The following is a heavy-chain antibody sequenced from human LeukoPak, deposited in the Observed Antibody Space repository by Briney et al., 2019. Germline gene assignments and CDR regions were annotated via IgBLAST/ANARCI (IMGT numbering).Heavy chain of an antibody. D-gene: IGHD5-18*01. CDR3: ARDLLGYSYDAYYFDF. V-gene: IGHV3-33*01. J-gene: IGHJ4*02. CDR1: GFTFSSHG. Sequence: GGPLRLSCAASGFTFSSHGMHWVRQAQGKGLEWVAVIWYYGSKKYHADSVKGRFTISRDNSKNTLHLQMNSLRAEDTAVYYCARDLLGYSYDAYYFDFWGQGTPVTVSS. CDR2: IWYYGSKK.